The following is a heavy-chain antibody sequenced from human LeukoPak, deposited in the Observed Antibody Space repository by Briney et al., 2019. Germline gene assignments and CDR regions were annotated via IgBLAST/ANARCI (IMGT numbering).Heavy chain of an antibody. CDR3: ARAWATDYFDY. CDR1: GGSISSYY. CDR2: MYYSGTI. V-gene: IGHV4-59*01. J-gene: IGHJ4*02. Sequence: SETLSLTCTVSGGSISSYYWSWIRHPPGKGLEWIGYMYYSGTINYNPSLKSRVTISVDTSKNQFSLKLSSVTAADTAMYYCARAWATDYFDYWGQGTLVTVSS.